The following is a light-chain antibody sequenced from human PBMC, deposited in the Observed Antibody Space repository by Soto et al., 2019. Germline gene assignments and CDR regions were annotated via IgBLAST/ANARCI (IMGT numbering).Light chain of an antibody. CDR1: QSISSN. J-gene: IGKJ1*01. V-gene: IGKV3-20*01. CDR3: QQYGSSGT. CDR2: DAS. Sequence: EIEMTQSPATLSVSPGERATLSCRASQSISSNLAWYHQRPGPAPRLLIYDASSRATGIPDRFSGSGSGTDFPLTISRLEHEDFAVYYRQQYGSSGTFGQGTKVDIK.